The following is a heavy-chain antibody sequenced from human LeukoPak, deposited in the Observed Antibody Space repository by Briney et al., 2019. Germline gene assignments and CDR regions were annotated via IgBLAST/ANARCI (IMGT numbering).Heavy chain of an antibody. CDR2: ISYDGSNK. CDR3: AKDAYDIPAFFDY. J-gene: IGHJ4*02. V-gene: IGHV3-30*18. Sequence: PGGSLRLSCAASGFTFRSYGMHWVRQAPGKGLEWVTVISYDGSNKHYADSVKGRFTISRDNSKNTLYLQMNSLRAEDTAVYYCAKDAYDIPAFFDYWGQGTLVTVSS. CDR1: GFTFRSYG. D-gene: IGHD3-9*01.